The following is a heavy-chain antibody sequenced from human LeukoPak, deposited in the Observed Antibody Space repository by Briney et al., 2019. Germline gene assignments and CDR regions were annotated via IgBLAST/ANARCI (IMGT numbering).Heavy chain of an antibody. D-gene: IGHD2-21*01. CDR1: GGTFSSYA. J-gene: IGHJ6*02. V-gene: IGHV1-69*04. Sequence: SVKVSCKASGGTFSSYAISWVRQAPGQGLEWMGRIIPILCIANYAQKFKGRVTITADKSTSTAYMELSSLRSEDTAVYYCARVIAGGHHSQYYYYGMDVWGQGTTVTVSS. CDR2: IIPILCIA. CDR3: ARVIAGGHHSQYYYYGMDV.